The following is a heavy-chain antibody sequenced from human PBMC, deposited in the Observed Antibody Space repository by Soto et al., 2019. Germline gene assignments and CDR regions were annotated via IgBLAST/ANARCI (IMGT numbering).Heavy chain of an antibody. Sequence: ASVKVSCKASGYSLRGNYIHWVRQTPGQGLEWMGCIKPNSSGTVYAQKFQGRVTMTRDTSLTTVYMQLNRLTSYDSAVYYCARDLIVDGTDNYAMHXWGQGTTVTVS. CDR3: ARDLIVDGTDNYAMHX. CDR1: GYSLRGNY. J-gene: IGHJ6*02. D-gene: IGHD3-22*01. CDR2: IKPNSSGT. V-gene: IGHV1-2*02.